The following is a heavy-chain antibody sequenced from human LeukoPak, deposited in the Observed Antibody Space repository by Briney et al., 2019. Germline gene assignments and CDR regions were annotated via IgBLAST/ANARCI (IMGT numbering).Heavy chain of an antibody. V-gene: IGHV3-30-3*01. CDR2: ISYDGSNK. Sequence: GGSLRLSCAASGFTFSSYAMHWVRQAPGKGLEWVAVISYDGSNKYYADSVKGRFTISRDNAKNSLYLQMNSLRAEDAAVYYCARNIAAAPPGGVWGQGTTVTVSS. J-gene: IGHJ6*02. CDR3: ARNIAAAPPGGV. D-gene: IGHD6-13*01. CDR1: GFTFSSYA.